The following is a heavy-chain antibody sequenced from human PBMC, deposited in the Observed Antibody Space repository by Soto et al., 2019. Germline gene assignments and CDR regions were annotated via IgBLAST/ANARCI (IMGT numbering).Heavy chain of an antibody. CDR1: GFTFSTYA. D-gene: IGHD1-26*01. J-gene: IGHJ4*02. Sequence: QVQLVESGGGVVQPGRSLRLSCAASGFTFSTYAMHWVRQAPGKGLEWVAVISYDGNNQYYADSVKGRFTISRDNSMNTLYLQMNSLRPEDTAVFYCARDRSMGATDYWGQGTLVTVSS. CDR2: ISYDGNNQ. V-gene: IGHV3-30-3*01. CDR3: ARDRSMGATDY.